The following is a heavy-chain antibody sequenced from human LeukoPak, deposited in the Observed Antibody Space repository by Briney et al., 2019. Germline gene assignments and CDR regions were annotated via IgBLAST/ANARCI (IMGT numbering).Heavy chain of an antibody. CDR1: GGSVSSGSYY. V-gene: IGHV4-61*01. CDR3: ARLPRGRNYYDSSGYYYEYYFDY. D-gene: IGHD3-22*01. CDR2: VYYSGST. J-gene: IGHJ4*02. Sequence: PSQTLSLTCTVSGGSVSSGSYYWSWIRQPPGKGLEWIGYVYYSGSTNYNPSLKSRVTISVDTSKNQFSLKLSSVTAADTAVYYCARLPRGRNYYDSSGYYYEYYFDYWGQGTLVTVSS.